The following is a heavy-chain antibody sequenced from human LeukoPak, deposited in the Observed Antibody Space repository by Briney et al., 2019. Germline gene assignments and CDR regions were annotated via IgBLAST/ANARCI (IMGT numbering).Heavy chain of an antibody. Sequence: GGSLRLSCAASGFTFSSYAMSWVRQAPGKGLEWVSAISGSGGSTYYADSVKGWFTISRDNSKNTLYLQMNSLRAEDTAVYYCAKDPTPYSSGWSYFDYWGQGTLVTVSS. CDR2: ISGSGGST. CDR1: GFTFSSYA. V-gene: IGHV3-23*01. J-gene: IGHJ4*02. CDR3: AKDPTPYSSGWSYFDY. D-gene: IGHD6-19*01.